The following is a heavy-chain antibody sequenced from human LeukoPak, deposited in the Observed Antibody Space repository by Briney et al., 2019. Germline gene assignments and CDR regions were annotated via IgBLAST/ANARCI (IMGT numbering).Heavy chain of an antibody. CDR1: GFTFSSYA. V-gene: IGHV3-30*04. CDR3: ARPTLGDVDAFDI. J-gene: IGHJ3*02. CDR2: ISYDGSNK. Sequence: GGSLRLSCAASGFTFSSYAMHWVRQAPGKGLEWVAVISYDGSNKYYADSVKGRFTISRDNSKSTLYLQMNSLRAEDTAVYYCARPTLGDVDAFDIWGQGTMVTVSS. D-gene: IGHD3-16*01.